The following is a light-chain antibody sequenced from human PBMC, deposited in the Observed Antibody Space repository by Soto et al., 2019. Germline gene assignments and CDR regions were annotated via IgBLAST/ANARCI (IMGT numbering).Light chain of an antibody. CDR1: QGVSSY. Sequence: EIVLTQSPATLSLSPGEKATISSRDSQGVSSYLAWYQQKPGQAPRLLIYDASNRATGVPARFSGSGSGTDFTLTISSLEPEDFAVYYCQQRNNWAIAFGQGTRLEIK. CDR3: QQRNNWAIA. V-gene: IGKV3-11*01. J-gene: IGKJ5*01. CDR2: DAS.